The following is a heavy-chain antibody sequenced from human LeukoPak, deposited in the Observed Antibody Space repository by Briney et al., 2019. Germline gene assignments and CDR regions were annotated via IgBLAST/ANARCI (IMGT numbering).Heavy chain of an antibody. CDR2: ITSSGRST. CDR1: GFTVSDYH. V-gene: IGHV3-11*01. Sequence: GGSLRLSCAASGFTVSDYHMSWVRQAPGRGLEWISYITSSGRSTNHADSVKGRFTISRDNAKNSVVLQMSSLTVEDTAVYYRTRERRGSYYAFEYWGQGALVTVSS. J-gene: IGHJ4*02. CDR3: TRERRGSYYAFEY. D-gene: IGHD3-16*01.